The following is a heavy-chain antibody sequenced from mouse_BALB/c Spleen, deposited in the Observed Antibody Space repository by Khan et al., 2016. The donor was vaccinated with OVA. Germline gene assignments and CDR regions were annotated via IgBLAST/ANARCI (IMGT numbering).Heavy chain of an antibody. V-gene: IGHV1-4*01. CDR3: VRDGAYHRNDSWFAY. J-gene: IGHJ3*01. CDR2: INPSNGYT. D-gene: IGHD2-14*01. Sequence: VQVVESGAELARPGASVKMSCKASGYTFTSYTIHWIKLRPGQGLEWIGYINPSNGYTNYNQKFKDKATLTADKSSTTAYMELSSLTSDYSALXNCVRDGAYHRNDSWFAYWGQGTLVTVSA. CDR1: GYTFTSYT.